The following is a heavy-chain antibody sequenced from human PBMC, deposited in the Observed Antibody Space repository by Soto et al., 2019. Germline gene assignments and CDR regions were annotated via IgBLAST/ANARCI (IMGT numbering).Heavy chain of an antibody. CDR1: GGSFSCYY. Sequence: TETLSLTCAVYGGSFSCYYWSWIRQPPGKGLEWIGEINHSGSTNYNPSLKSRVTISVDTSKNQFSLKLSSVTAADTAVYYCARNGSYYDFWSGYYFGGGMDVWGQGTTVT. V-gene: IGHV4-34*01. D-gene: IGHD3-3*01. CDR3: ARNGSYYDFWSGYYFGGGMDV. J-gene: IGHJ6*02. CDR2: INHSGST.